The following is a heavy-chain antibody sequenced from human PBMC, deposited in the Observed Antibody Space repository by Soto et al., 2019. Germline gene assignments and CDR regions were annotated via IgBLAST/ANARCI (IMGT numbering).Heavy chain of an antibody. D-gene: IGHD1-26*01. V-gene: IGHV4-31*03. Sequence: PSETLSLTCTVSGGSIYTGGFYWSWIRQLPGKGLEGLGYIYYTGSTQYTPSLKSRLTISTDTSDNQFSLRLTSVTAADTAVYYCATSLVTSRTRVDYWGQGTLVTVSS. CDR3: ATSLVTSRTRVDY. CDR2: IYYTGST. J-gene: IGHJ4*02. CDR1: GGSIYTGGFY.